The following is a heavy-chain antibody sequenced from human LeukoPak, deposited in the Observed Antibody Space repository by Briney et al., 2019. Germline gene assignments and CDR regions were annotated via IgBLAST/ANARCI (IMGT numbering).Heavy chain of an antibody. D-gene: IGHD5-12*01. CDR3: ARRYSGYDY. Sequence: GGSRRLSCAASGFTFSNYNIHWARQAPGKGLEWFAYIRYDGSSKYYADFVKGRFTISRDNAKNSLYLQMNSLRAEDTAVYYCARRYSGYDYWGQGTLVTVSS. J-gene: IGHJ4*02. CDR1: GFTFSNYN. CDR2: IRYDGSSK. V-gene: IGHV3-30*02.